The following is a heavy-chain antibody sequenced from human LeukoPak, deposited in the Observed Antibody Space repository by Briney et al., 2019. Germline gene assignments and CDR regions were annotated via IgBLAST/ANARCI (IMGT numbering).Heavy chain of an antibody. Sequence: GRSLRLSCAASGFPFSAYTLNWVRQAPGKGLEWVSSISSSSNYIYYADSVKGRFTISRDNAKSLLYLQMNSLRVEDTAVYYCASPQKTTFDYWGQGTLVTVSS. CDR1: GFPFSAYT. J-gene: IGHJ4*02. V-gene: IGHV3-21*01. D-gene: IGHD4-11*01. CDR3: ASPQKTTFDY. CDR2: ISSSSNYI.